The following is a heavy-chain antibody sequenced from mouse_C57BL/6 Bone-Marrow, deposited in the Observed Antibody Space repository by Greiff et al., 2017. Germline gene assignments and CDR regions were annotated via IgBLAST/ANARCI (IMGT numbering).Heavy chain of an antibody. CDR1: GYTFTDYY. CDR2: IYPGSGNT. V-gene: IGHV1-76*01. D-gene: IGHD1-1*01. CDR3: ARCVIYCYGSSYWDGAMDY. J-gene: IGHJ4*01. Sequence: VQLQQSGAELVRPGASVKLSCKASGYTFTDYYINWVKQRPGQGLEWIARIYPGSGNTYYNEKFKGKATLTAEKSSSTAYMQLSSLTSEDSAVYFCARCVIYCYGSSYWDGAMDYWGQGTSVTVSS.